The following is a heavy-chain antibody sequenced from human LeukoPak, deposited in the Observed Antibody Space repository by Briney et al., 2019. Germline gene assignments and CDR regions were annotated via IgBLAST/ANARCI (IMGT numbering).Heavy chain of an antibody. CDR2: ISGSGGST. CDR1: GFTFSSYA. CDR3: AKDRHXXXXXXXSEPGDY. Sequence: GGSLRLSCAASGFTFSSYAMSWVRQAPGKGLEWVSAISGSGGSTYYADSVKGRFTISRDNSKNTLYLQMNSLRAEDTAVYYCAKDRHXXXXXXXSEPGDYWGQGTXXT. V-gene: IGHV3-23*01. J-gene: IGHJ4*02.